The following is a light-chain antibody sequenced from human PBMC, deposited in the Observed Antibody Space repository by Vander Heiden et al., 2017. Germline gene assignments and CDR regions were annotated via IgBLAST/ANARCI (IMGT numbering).Light chain of an antibody. V-gene: IGKV1-33*01. CDR1: LDITNY. CDR2: DAS. Sequence: DIQMTQSPSSLSASVGDKITITCQASLDITNYLNWYQQKPGKAPKLLIYDASNLETGVPSRFSGSGSGTHFTFTISSLQPEDFATYYCQQYAYLPHTFGQGTRMEIK. CDR3: QQYAYLPHT. J-gene: IGKJ5*01.